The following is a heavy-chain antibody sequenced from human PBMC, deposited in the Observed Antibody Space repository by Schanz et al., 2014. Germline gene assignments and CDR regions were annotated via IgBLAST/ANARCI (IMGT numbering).Heavy chain of an antibody. CDR3: ARADFWTGYASLDYYYGMDV. D-gene: IGHD3-3*01. J-gene: IGHJ6*02. CDR1: GFSFSDYG. V-gene: IGHV3-30*03. CDR2: ISYHGSER. Sequence: QVQLVESGGVVVQPGRSLRLSCAGSGFSFSDYGLHWVRQAPGRGLEWVAVISYHGSERYYADSVKGRFTISRDNAKNSLFLQMNSLRAEDTAVYYCARADFWTGYASLDYYYGMDVWGQGTTVTVSS.